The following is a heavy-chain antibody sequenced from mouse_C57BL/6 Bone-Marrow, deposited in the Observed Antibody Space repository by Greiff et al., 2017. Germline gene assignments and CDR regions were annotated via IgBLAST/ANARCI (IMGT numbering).Heavy chain of an antibody. CDR1: GFTFTGYW. V-gene: IGHV1-7*01. J-gene: IGHJ2*01. Sequence: VQLQQSGAELAKPGASVKLSCTASGFTFTGYWMHWVKQRPGQGLEWIGYIIPSCGYTKYTQKVKDKATLTADKSSSTSYMQLSIPTYADSAVYYCCARYYYFDDWGQGTTLTVSS. D-gene: IGHD1-1*01. CDR3: CARYYYFDD. CDR2: IIPSCGYT.